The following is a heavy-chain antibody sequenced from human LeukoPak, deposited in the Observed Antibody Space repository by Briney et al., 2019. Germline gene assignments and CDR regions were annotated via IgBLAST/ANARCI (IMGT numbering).Heavy chain of an antibody. CDR1: GGSISSSNW. J-gene: IGHJ4*02. CDR3: ARVEGGYDYFDY. CDR2: IYHSGST. D-gene: IGHD5-12*01. Sequence: SETLSPTCAVSGGSISSSNWWSWVRQPPGKGLEWIGSIYHSGSTYYNPSLKSRVTISVDTSKNQFSLKLSSVTAADTAVYYCARVEGGYDYFDYWGQGTLVTVSS. V-gene: IGHV4-4*02.